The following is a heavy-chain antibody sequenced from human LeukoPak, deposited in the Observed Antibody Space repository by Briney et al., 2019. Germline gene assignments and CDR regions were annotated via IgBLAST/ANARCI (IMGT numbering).Heavy chain of an antibody. Sequence: ASETLSLTCTVSGGSINTYYGIWIRQPPGKGLEWIAHIHYSGSVNYNPSLKSRVTISVDKSKNQFSLKLSSVTAADTAVYYCKGGRLVAAADYWGQGTLVTVSS. V-gene: IGHV4-59*12. D-gene: IGHD6-13*01. CDR3: KGGRLVAAADY. CDR2: IHYSGSV. CDR1: GGSINTYY. J-gene: IGHJ4*02.